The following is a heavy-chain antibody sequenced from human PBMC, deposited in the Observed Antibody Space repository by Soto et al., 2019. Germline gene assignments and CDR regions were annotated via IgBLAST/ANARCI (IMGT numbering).Heavy chain of an antibody. V-gene: IGHV5-51*01. CDR1: GYTFTNYW. CDR2: IYPEDYNT. J-gene: IGHJ5*01. CDR3: ARQYCTYVFGYTKVGWFDS. Sequence: GESLKISCKTSGYTFTNYWIGWVRQMPGKGLEWMGIIYPEDYNTKYSPSLQGHVTISADKSISTAYLQWSSLKASDTATYYCARQYCTYVFGYTKVGWFDSWGQGTQVTVSS. D-gene: IGHD2-8*01.